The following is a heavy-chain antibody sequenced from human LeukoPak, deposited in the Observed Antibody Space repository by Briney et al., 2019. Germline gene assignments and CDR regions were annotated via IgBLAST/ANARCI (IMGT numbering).Heavy chain of an antibody. D-gene: IGHD4-11*01. J-gene: IGHJ4*02. CDR2: IRYDGSDK. Sequence: GGSLRLSCAASGFTFSGYGMHWVRQAPGKGLEWVSFIRYDGSDKYYADSVKGRFTISRDNSKNTLYLQMNSLRVEDTAVYYCARDLGVTTPPWAYWGQGTLVTVSS. CDR1: GFTFSGYG. V-gene: IGHV3-30*02. CDR3: ARDLGVTTPPWAY.